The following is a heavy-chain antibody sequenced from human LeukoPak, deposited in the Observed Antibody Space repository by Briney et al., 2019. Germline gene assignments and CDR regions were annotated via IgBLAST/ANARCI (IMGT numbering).Heavy chain of an antibody. D-gene: IGHD1-26*01. CDR1: GGSISSYY. CDR3: ARDIEEVGATLYFDY. V-gene: IGHV4-59*01. CDR2: INYSWST. Sequence: SETLSLTCTVSGGSISSYYWNWIRQTPGKGLEWIGQINYSWSTYYNPSLKTRVTLSIDTSKNQFSLKVSSVTAADTAVYYCARDIEEVGATLYFDYWGQGTPVTVSS. J-gene: IGHJ4*02.